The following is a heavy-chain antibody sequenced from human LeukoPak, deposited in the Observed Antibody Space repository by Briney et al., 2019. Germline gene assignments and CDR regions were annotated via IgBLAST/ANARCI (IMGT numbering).Heavy chain of an antibody. CDR2: IYNSETT. Sequence: SETLSLTCTVSGDSISSYYWSWIRQPPGKGLEWIDYIYNSETTNYNPSLESRVTISEDTSKNQFSLMLTSVTAADTAVYYCARVVYSHYWPEGMDVWGQGTTVTVSS. CDR3: ARVVYSHYWPEGMDV. J-gene: IGHJ6*02. V-gene: IGHV4-59*01. D-gene: IGHD4-11*01. CDR1: GDSISSYY.